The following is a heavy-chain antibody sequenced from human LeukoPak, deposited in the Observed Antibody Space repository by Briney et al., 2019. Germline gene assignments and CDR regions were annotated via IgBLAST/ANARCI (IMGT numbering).Heavy chain of an antibody. CDR2: IYYSGNT. CDR1: GGSMNGYY. Sequence: PSETLSLTCSVSGGSMNGYYWSWIRQPPRKGLEWIGYIYYSGNTKYNPSLKSRVTISVDTSKSQFSLKLSSVTAADTAVYYCARQVGLIDAFDVWGQGTMVTVSS. D-gene: IGHD1-26*01. V-gene: IGHV4-59*08. J-gene: IGHJ3*01. CDR3: ARQVGLIDAFDV.